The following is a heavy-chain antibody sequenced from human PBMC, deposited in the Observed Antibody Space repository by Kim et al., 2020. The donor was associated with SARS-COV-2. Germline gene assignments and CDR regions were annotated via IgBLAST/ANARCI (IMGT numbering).Heavy chain of an antibody. CDR2: IYYSGHT. D-gene: IGHD3-3*02. J-gene: IGHJ4*02. CDR1: SDSMSSYY. Sequence: SETLSLTCAISSDSMSSYYWSWIRHLPGRGLEWIGYIYYSGHTDYNPSLKSRVSISWDTSKGHFPLDVTSLTAADTAVYYCARSEGRGIWRQFDHWGQG. CDR3: ARSEGRGIWRQFDH. V-gene: IGHV4-59*01.